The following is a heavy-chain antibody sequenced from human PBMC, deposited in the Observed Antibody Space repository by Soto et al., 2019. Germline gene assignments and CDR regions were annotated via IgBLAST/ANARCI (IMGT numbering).Heavy chain of an antibody. J-gene: IGHJ5*02. CDR3: ARDLTIGGFFDP. D-gene: IGHD3-10*01. Sequence: GASVKVSCKASGYTFTSYYMHWVRQAPGQGLEWMGIINPSLKSRVTMSVDTSKNQFSLRLSSVTAADTAIYYCARDLTIGGFFDPWGRGTLVTVSS. CDR1: GYTFTSYY. CDR2: INP. V-gene: IGHV1-46*01.